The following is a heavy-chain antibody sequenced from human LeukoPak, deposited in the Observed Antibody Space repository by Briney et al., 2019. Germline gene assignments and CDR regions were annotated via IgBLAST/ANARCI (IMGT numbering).Heavy chain of an antibody. V-gene: IGHV3-48*03. Sequence: GGSLRLSCAASGFTFSSYNMNWVRQAPGKGLEWVSYISSSGSTIYYADSVKGRFTISRDNAKNSLYLQMNSLRAEDTAVYYCARDGGVAGPPDYWGQGTLVTVSS. CDR1: GFTFSSYN. CDR2: ISSSGSTI. J-gene: IGHJ4*02. CDR3: ARDGGVAGPPDY. D-gene: IGHD3-3*01.